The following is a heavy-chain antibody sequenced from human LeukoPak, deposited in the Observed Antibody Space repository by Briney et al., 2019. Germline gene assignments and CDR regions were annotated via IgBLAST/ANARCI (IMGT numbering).Heavy chain of an antibody. V-gene: IGHV3-7*01. Sequence: GGSLRLSRAASGFTHSTNWMTWVRPAPGKGLEWVANINEDGGGRYYVGSVKGRFTISRDNAKNSVHLQMNSLRAEDTAVYYCATRYCSIAACRASSYKCMDDWGKGTTVTVSS. CDR1: GFTHSTNW. D-gene: IGHD2-2*01. CDR3: ATRYCSIAACRASSYKCMDD. J-gene: IGHJ6*04. CDR2: INEDGGGR.